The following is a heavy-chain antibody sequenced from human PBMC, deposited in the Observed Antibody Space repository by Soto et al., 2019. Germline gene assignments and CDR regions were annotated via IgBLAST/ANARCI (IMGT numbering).Heavy chain of an antibody. J-gene: IGHJ6*02. V-gene: IGHV4-39*01. CDR1: GGSISSSSYY. Sequence: SETLSLTCTVSGGSISSSSYYWGWIRQPPGKGLEWIGSIYYSGSTYYNPSLKSRVTISVDTSKNQFSLKLSSVTAADTAVYYCARQFAPWFGVTYYYGMDVWGQGTTVTVSS. D-gene: IGHD3-10*01. CDR3: ARQFAPWFGVTYYYGMDV. CDR2: IYYSGST.